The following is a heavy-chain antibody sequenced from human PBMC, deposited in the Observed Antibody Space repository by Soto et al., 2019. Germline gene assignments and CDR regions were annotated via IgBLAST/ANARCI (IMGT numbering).Heavy chain of an antibody. Sequence: GESLKISCAASGFTFSSYSMNWVRQAPGKGLEWVSSISSSSSYIYYADSVKGRFTISRDNAKNSLYLQMNSLRAEDTAVYYCARDGGTWGPHWGQGTLVTVSS. CDR3: ARDGGTWGPH. CDR1: GFTFSSYS. CDR2: ISSSSSYI. J-gene: IGHJ4*02. V-gene: IGHV3-21*01. D-gene: IGHD3-16*01.